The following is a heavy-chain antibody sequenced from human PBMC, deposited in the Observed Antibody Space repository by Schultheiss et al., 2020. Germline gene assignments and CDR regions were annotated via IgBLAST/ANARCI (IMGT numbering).Heavy chain of an antibody. CDR2: INSDGSST. Sequence: GGSLRLSCAASGFTFSSYSMNWVRQAPGKGLEWVSGINSDGSSTSYADSVKGRFTISRDNAKNSLYLQMNSLRDEDTAVYYCARDLGGDTAMVLRGYYYYYGMDVWGQGTTVTVSS. D-gene: IGHD5-18*01. V-gene: IGHV3-48*02. J-gene: IGHJ6*02. CDR3: ARDLGGDTAMVLRGYYYYYGMDV. CDR1: GFTFSSYS.